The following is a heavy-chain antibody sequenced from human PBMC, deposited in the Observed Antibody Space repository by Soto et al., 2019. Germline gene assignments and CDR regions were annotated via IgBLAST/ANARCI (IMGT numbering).Heavy chain of an antibody. D-gene: IGHD3-22*01. CDR1: GFTFSTYW. Sequence: EVQLVESGGGLVQPGGSLRLSCAASGFTFSTYWMHWVRQAPGKGLVWVSRIKNDGSGTYYVDSVEGRFTISRDNSQNTPYLQMNSLRAEDTAVYYCVRGDGDYYDGNGYLGRHWGQGTLVTVSS. CDR3: VRGDGDYYDGNGYLGRH. V-gene: IGHV3-74*01. J-gene: IGHJ4*02. CDR2: IKNDGSGT.